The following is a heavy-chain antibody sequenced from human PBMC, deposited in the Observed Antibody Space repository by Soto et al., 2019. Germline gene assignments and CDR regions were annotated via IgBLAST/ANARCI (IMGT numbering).Heavy chain of an antibody. CDR2: IIPIFGTA. Sequence: SVKVSCKASGGTFSSYAISWVRQAPGQGLEWMGGIIPIFGTANYAQKFQGRVTITADESTSTAYMELSSLRSEDTAVYYCARDSSGRGWFDPWGQGTLVTVSS. CDR1: GGTFSSYA. J-gene: IGHJ5*02. CDR3: ARDSSGRGWFDP. V-gene: IGHV1-69*01. D-gene: IGHD6-19*01.